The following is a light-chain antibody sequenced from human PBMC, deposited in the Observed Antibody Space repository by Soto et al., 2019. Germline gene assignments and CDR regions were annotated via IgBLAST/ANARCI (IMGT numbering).Light chain of an antibody. CDR3: QQYGSSPRT. Sequence: EIVLTQSPGTLSLSPGERATLSCRASQSVSRNYLAWYQQKPGQAPRLLIYGTSSRATGFPDRFSGSGSGTDFTLTISRLEPEDFAVYYCQQYGSSPRTFGQGTKVDIK. J-gene: IGKJ1*01. CDR2: GTS. CDR1: QSVSRNY. V-gene: IGKV3-20*01.